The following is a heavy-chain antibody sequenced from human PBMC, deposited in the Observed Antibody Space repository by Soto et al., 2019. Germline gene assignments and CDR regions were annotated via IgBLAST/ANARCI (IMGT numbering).Heavy chain of an antibody. CDR1: GYTFTSNG. D-gene: IGHD5-18*01. CDR3: ARDNGYSYGTGRVDY. Sequence: ASVKVSCKASGYTFTSNGISWVRQAPGQGLEWMGWISAYNGNANYAQKLQGRVTMTTDTSTSTAYMELRSLRSDDTAVYYCARDNGYSYGTGRVDYWGQGTLVTVPQ. CDR2: ISAYNGNA. J-gene: IGHJ4*02. V-gene: IGHV1-18*01.